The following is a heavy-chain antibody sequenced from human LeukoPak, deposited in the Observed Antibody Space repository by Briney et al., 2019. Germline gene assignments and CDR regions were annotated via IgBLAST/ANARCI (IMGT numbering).Heavy chain of an antibody. D-gene: IGHD6-19*01. V-gene: IGHV3-21*01. CDR2: ISSSSSYI. Sequence: GGSLRLSCVASGFTFSNHAMNWVRQAPGKGLEWVSSISSSSSYIYYADSVKGRFTISRDNAKNSLYLQMNSLRAEDTAVYYCARVTTQWLVSTIDYWGQGTLVTVSS. CDR3: ARVTTQWLVSTIDY. CDR1: GFTFSNHA. J-gene: IGHJ4*02.